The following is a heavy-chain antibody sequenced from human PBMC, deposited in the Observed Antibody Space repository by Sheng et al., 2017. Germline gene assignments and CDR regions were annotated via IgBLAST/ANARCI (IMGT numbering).Heavy chain of an antibody. D-gene: IGHD3-16*02. Sequence: EVQLVESGGGLVKPGGSLRLSCAASGFTFSSYSMNWVRQAPGKGLEWVSSISSSSSYIYYADSVKGRFTISRDNAKNSLYLQMNSLRAEDTAVYYCARCGVITFGGVIVRGYYFDYWGQGTLVTVSS. CDR2: ISSSSSYI. CDR1: GFTFSSYS. V-gene: IGHV3-21*01. CDR3: ARCGVITFGGVIVRGYYFDY. J-gene: IGHJ4*02.